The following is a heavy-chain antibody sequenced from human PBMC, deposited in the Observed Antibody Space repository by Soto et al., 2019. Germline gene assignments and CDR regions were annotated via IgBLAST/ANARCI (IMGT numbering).Heavy chain of an antibody. CDR2: IYYSGST. CDR1: GGSISSGGYY. J-gene: IGHJ4*02. CDR3: ARWPQLEPRFDY. Sequence: PSETLSLTCTVSGGSISSGGYYWSWIRQPPGKGLEWIGYIYYSGSTNYNPSLKSRVTISVDTSKNQFSLKLSSVTAADTAVYYCARWPQLEPRFDYWGQGTLVTVSS. V-gene: IGHV4-61*08. D-gene: IGHD1-1*01.